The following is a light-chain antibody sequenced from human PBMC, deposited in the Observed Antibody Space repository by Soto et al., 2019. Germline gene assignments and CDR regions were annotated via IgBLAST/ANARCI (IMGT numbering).Light chain of an antibody. V-gene: IGLV2-23*01. CDR1: SSDVGSSKL. J-gene: IGLJ1*01. CDR3: CSFARSSTLYV. Sequence: QSALTQPASVSGSPGQWITISCSGTSSDVGSSKLVSWYQQHPGKAPKLIIFEGDRRPSGVSGRFSGSKSGNTASLTISGLQAEDEADYYCCSFARSSTLYVFGTGTKVTVL. CDR2: EGD.